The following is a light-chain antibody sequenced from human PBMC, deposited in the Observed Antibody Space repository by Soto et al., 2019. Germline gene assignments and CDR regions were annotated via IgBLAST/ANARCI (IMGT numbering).Light chain of an antibody. V-gene: IGKV1-39*01. CDR2: AAS. J-gene: IGKJ5*01. Sequence: DIQMTQSPSAISASVGGRVTITCRASQSISSYLNWYQQKPGKAPKLLIYAASSLQSGVPSSFSGSGSGTDFTLTISSLQPEDFATYYCQQSYSTPPITFGQGTRLEIK. CDR1: QSISSY. CDR3: QQSYSTPPIT.